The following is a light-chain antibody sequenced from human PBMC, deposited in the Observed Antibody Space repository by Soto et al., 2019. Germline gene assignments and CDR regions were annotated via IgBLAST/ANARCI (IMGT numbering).Light chain of an antibody. Sequence: EIVLTQSPGTLYFSPGESATISCVASRCLDSGQLAWYQQRVGRAXRLXIHDAFMRTTGIPDRFSGSGSGTDLTITITRLQPEDFEVYYCQQYGDSPRTFGQGTRLEIK. CDR1: RCLDSGQ. CDR2: DAF. CDR3: QQYGDSPRT. J-gene: IGKJ5*01. V-gene: IGKV3-20*01.